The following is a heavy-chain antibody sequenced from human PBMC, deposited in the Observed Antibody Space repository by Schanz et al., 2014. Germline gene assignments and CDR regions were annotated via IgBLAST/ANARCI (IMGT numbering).Heavy chain of an antibody. V-gene: IGHV1-18*04. J-gene: IGHJ4*02. CDR1: GFNFNNYD. D-gene: IGHD3-3*01. Sequence: QVQLVQSGAEVKKPGASVKVSCTASGFNFNNYDINWVRQATGQGLEWMGWISAYNGNTKYPQKLQGRVTMTTDTSTSTAYMELRSLRSDDTAVYYCARSAGRDFWSGYYTRFDYWGQGTLXTVSS. CDR2: ISAYNGNT. CDR3: ARSAGRDFWSGYYTRFDY.